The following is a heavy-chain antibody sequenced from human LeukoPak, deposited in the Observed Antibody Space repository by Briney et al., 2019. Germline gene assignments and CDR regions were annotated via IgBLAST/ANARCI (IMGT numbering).Heavy chain of an antibody. Sequence: GGSLRLSCAASGFTFSSYAMSWVRQAPGKRLEWVSAISGSGGSTYYADSVKGRFTISRDNSKNTLYLQMNSLRAEDTAVYYCATQDPIIAVAGQNFDYWGQGTLVTVSS. CDR2: ISGSGGST. CDR1: GFTFSSYA. J-gene: IGHJ4*02. D-gene: IGHD6-19*01. V-gene: IGHV3-23*01. CDR3: ATQDPIIAVAGQNFDY.